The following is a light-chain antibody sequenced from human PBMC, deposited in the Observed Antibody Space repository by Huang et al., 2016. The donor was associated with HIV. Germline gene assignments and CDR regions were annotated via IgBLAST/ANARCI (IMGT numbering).Light chain of an antibody. V-gene: IGKV1-9*01. CDR3: QQLNSYPPT. J-gene: IGKJ1*01. CDR1: QGISSY. CDR2: AAS. Sequence: IQLTQSPSSLSASVGDRVTITCRASQGISSYLAWYQQKPGKAPKLLIYAASTLQSGVPSRFSGSGSGTDFTLTISSLKPEDFATYHCQQLNSYPPTFGQGTKVEIK.